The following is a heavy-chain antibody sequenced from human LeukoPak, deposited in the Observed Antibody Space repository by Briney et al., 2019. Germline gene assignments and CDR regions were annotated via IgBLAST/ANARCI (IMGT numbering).Heavy chain of an antibody. D-gene: IGHD3-16*01. CDR2: ISSSGSTI. V-gene: IGHV3-48*03. CDR1: GFTFSSYE. CDR3: ARVEEFRADY. Sequence: GGSLRLSCAASGFTFSSYEMNWVRQAPGKGLEWVSYISSSGSTIYYADSVKGRFTISRDNAKNSLYLQMNSLRAEDTAVYYCARVEEFRADYWGQGTLVTISS. J-gene: IGHJ4*02.